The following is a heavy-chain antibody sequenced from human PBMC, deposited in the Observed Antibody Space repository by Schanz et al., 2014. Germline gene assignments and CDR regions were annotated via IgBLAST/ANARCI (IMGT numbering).Heavy chain of an antibody. CDR3: ARGRARQLVHWFDP. Sequence: QVQLVESGGGVVQPGRSLRLSCAASGFTFSSYGMHWVRQAPGKGLEWVAIIWYDGSNKYYADSVKGRFTISRDNSKNTLFLQMSSLRAEDTAVYYCARGRARQLVHWFDPWGQGTLVTVSS. CDR1: GFTFSSYG. V-gene: IGHV3-33*01. J-gene: IGHJ5*02. D-gene: IGHD6-13*01. CDR2: IWYDGSNK.